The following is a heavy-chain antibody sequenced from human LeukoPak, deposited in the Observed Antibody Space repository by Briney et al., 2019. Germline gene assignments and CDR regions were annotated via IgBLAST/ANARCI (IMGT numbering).Heavy chain of an antibody. D-gene: IGHD2-2*01. J-gene: IGHJ4*02. V-gene: IGHV1-2*02. Sequence: GASVKVSCKASGYTFTGYYMHWVRQAPGQGLAWMGWINPNSGGTNYAQKFQGRVTMTRDTSISAAYMELSRLRSDDTAVYYCARSRGYCSSTSCYVPVRDWGQGTLVTVSS. CDR2: INPNSGGT. CDR1: GYTFTGYY. CDR3: ARSRGYCSSTSCYVPVRD.